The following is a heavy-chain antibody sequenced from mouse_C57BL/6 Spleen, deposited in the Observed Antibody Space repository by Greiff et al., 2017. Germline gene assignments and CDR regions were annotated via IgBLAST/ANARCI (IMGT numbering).Heavy chain of an antibody. D-gene: IGHD1-1*01. Sequence: EVQGVESGGGLVQPKGSLKLSCAASGFTFNTYAMHWVRQAPGKGLEWVARIRSKSSNYATYYADSVKDRFTISRDDSQSMLYLQMNNLKTEDTAMYYCVRERDYGSSYDYFDYWGQGTTLTVSS. CDR2: IRSKSSNYAT. CDR3: VRERDYGSSYDYFDY. CDR1: GFTFNTYA. J-gene: IGHJ2*01. V-gene: IGHV10-3*01.